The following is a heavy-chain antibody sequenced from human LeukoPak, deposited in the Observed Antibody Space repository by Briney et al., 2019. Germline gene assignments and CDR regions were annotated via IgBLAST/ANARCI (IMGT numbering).Heavy chain of an antibody. CDR2: IIPILGIA. CDR3: ARDPDVDTAHDY. Sequence: GASVKVSCKASEGTFSSYAISWVRQAPGQGLEWMGRIIPILGIANYAQKFQGRVTITADKSTSTAYMELSSLRSEDTAVYYCARDPDVDTAHDYWGQGTLVTVSS. J-gene: IGHJ4*02. CDR1: EGTFSSYA. D-gene: IGHD5-18*01. V-gene: IGHV1-69*04.